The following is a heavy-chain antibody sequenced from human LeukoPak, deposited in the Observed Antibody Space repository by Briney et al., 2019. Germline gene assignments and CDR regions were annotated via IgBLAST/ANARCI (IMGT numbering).Heavy chain of an antibody. V-gene: IGHV1-46*01. D-gene: IGHD3-22*01. Sequence: ASVKVSCKASGYTFTGYYIHWVRQAPGQGLEWMGIINPSDGSTTNAQKFQGRVTMTRDMSTSTVYMELSSLISEDTAVYYCAKDFSPYYDSSGYFDYWGQGTLVTVSS. CDR2: INPSDGST. J-gene: IGHJ4*02. CDR3: AKDFSPYYDSSGYFDY. CDR1: GYTFTGYY.